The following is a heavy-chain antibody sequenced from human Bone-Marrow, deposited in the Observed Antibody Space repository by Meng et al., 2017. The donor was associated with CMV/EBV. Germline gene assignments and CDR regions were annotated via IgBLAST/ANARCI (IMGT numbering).Heavy chain of an antibody. CDR2: IIPIFGTA. Sequence: SVKVSCKASGGTFSSYAISWVRQAPGQGLEWMGGIIPIFGTANYAQKFQGRVTITTDESTSTAYMELSSLRSEDTAVYYCARTGRSGWSDYYYGMDVWGQGTTVTASS. J-gene: IGHJ6*02. CDR1: GGTFSSYA. D-gene: IGHD6-19*01. CDR3: ARTGRSGWSDYYYGMDV. V-gene: IGHV1-69*05.